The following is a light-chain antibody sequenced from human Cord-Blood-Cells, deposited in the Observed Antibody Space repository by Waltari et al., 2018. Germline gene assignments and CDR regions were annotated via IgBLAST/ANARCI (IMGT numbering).Light chain of an antibody. CDR2: EVS. J-gene: IGLJ2*01. Sequence: QSALTQPASVSGSPGQSITISCTGTSSDVGGYNYVCWYQQHPGKAPKLMIYEVSKRPSGVSNRFAGSKAGNAGSLTISGLQAEDEADYYCSSYTSSSTLVFGGGTKLTVL. CDR3: SSYTSSSTLV. CDR1: SSDVGGYNY. V-gene: IGLV2-14*01.